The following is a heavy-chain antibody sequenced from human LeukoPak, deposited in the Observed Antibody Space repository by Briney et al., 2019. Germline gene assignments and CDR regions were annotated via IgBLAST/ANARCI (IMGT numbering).Heavy chain of an antibody. J-gene: IGHJ3*02. CDR1: GFTFSIYA. CDR2: IGGSGGTT. Sequence: GGSLRLSCSASGFTFSIYAMNWVRQAPGKGLDWVSSIGGSGGTTYYADSVKGRFTISRDNSKNTLYLQMNSLRAEDTAVYYCARDPYYDSSGYYLVGEAFDIWGQGTMVTVSS. CDR3: ARDPYYDSSGYYLVGEAFDI. D-gene: IGHD3-22*01. V-gene: IGHV3-23*01.